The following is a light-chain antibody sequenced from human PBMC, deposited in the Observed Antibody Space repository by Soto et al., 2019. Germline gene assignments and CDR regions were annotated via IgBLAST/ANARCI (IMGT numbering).Light chain of an antibody. V-gene: IGKV3-11*01. CDR2: GTS. CDR1: QSVSSY. CDR3: QQRSNWPLT. Sequence: EIVLTQSPATLSLSPGERATLSCRASQSVSSYLAWYQQKPGQAPRLLIYGTSDRATGTPDRFSGSGSGTDFTLTISRLEPEDSAVYYCQQRSNWPLTFGGGTKVDIK. J-gene: IGKJ4*01.